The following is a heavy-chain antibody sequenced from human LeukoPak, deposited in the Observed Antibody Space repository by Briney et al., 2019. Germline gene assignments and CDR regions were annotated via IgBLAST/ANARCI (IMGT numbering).Heavy chain of an antibody. J-gene: IGHJ4*02. V-gene: IGHV3-30*02. Sequence: GSLRLSCAASGFTFSSYGMHWVRQAPGKGLEWVAFIRYDGSNKYYADSVKGRFTISRDTSKNTLYLQMNSLRAEDTAVYYCARVSHKNTGYQYYFDYWGQGTLVTVSS. CDR3: ARVSHKNTGYQYYFDY. CDR1: GFTFSSYG. D-gene: IGHD5-12*01. CDR2: IRYDGSNK.